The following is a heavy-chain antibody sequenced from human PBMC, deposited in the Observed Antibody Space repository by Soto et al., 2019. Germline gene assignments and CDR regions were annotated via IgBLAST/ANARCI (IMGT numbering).Heavy chain of an antibody. Sequence: PSQTLSLTCAISGDSVSSNSAAWSWIRQSPSRGLEWLGRTYYRSKWYNDYAVSVKSRITINPDTSKNQFSLQLNSVTPEDTAVYYCARDLTSPYYYYYGMDVWGQGTTVTVSS. CDR3: ARDLTSPYYYYYGMDV. V-gene: IGHV6-1*01. J-gene: IGHJ6*02. CDR2: TYYRSKWYN. CDR1: GDSVSSNSAA.